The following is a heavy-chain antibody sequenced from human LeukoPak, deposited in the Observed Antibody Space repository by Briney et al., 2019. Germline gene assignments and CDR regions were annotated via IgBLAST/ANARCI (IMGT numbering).Heavy chain of an antibody. V-gene: IGHV1-2*02. D-gene: IGHD2-8*01. CDR1: GYTFTGYY. Sequence: GTSVKVSCKASGYTFTGYYMYWVRQAPGQGLEWMGWINPNSGGTNYAQKFQGRVTITADESTSTAYMELSSLRSEDTAVYYCAETHGVPWGQGTLVTVSS. CDR2: INPNSGGT. CDR3: AETHGVP. J-gene: IGHJ4*02.